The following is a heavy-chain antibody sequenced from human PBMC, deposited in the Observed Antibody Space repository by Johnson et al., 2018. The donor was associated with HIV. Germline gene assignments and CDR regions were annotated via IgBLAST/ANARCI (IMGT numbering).Heavy chain of an antibody. J-gene: IGHJ3*01. V-gene: IGHV3-20*04. CDR2: ISFDGSQK. D-gene: IGHD3-3*01. CDR3: AREAYYARSFDL. CDR1: GFTFDDYG. Sequence: VQLVESGGGVVRPGGSLRLSCAASGFTFDDYGMSWVRQAPGKGLEWVAVISFDGSQKYYADSVKGRFTISRDNAKNSLYLQMNSLGAEDTAVYYCAREAYYARSFDLWGQGTMVTVSS.